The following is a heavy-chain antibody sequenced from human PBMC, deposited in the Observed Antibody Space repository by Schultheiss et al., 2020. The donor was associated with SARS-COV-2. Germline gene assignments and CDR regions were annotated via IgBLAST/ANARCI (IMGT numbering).Heavy chain of an antibody. CDR3: ARDLGDCSGGSCYDSYYYYGMDV. V-gene: IGHV3-7*01. J-gene: IGHJ6*02. Sequence: GGSLRLSCAASGFTFSSYWMSWVRQAPGKGLEWVANIKQDGSEKYYVDSVKGRFTISRDNAKNSLYLQMNSLRAEDTAVYYCARDLGDCSGGSCYDSYYYYGMDVWGQGTTVTVSS. CDR2: IKQDGSEK. D-gene: IGHD2-15*01. CDR1: GFTFSSYW.